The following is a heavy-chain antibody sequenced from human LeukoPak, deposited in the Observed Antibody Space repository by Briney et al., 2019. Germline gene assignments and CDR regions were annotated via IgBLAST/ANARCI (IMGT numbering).Heavy chain of an antibody. CDR2: ITNDGSST. J-gene: IGHJ4*02. Sequence: GGSLRLSCAASGLTFSSNWMHWVRQAPGKGLVWVSRITNDGSSTTYADSVKGRFTISRDNAKNMLYLQVNSLRAEDTAVYYCAKDRGALGITYFDYWGQGTLVTVSS. V-gene: IGHV3-74*01. CDR3: AKDRGALGITYFDY. CDR1: GLTFSSNW. D-gene: IGHD7-27*01.